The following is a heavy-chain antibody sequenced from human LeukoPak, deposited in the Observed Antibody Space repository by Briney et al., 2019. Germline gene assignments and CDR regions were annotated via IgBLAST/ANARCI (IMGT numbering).Heavy chain of an antibody. J-gene: IGHJ4*02. CDR1: GFPFIDYS. CDR3: GKEHIYALDN. D-gene: IGHD2/OR15-2a*01. Sequence: GGSLRLSCTAPGFPFIDYSMNWVRQAPGKGLEWISYIGISSGTTKYADSVKGRFTISADNAKNSLYLQMNSLRAEDTAVYYCGKEHIYALDNCGQGTLDSVCS. CDR2: IGISSGTT. V-gene: IGHV3-48*04.